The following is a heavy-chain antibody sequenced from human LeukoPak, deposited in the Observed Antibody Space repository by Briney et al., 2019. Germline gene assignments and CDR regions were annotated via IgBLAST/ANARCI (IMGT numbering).Heavy chain of an antibody. D-gene: IGHD3-9*01. J-gene: IGHJ4*02. CDR2: IYYNGIT. Sequence: SETLSLTCTVSGGSISSYYWSWIRQPPGKGLEWIGYIYYNGITYYNPSLKSRVIISVDQPKKQFSLKLSSVTAADTAVYYCAGAVTGYYLSHYYFPYWGRGTLVTVSS. CDR1: GGSISSYY. V-gene: IGHV4-59*06. CDR3: AGAVTGYYLSHYYFPY.